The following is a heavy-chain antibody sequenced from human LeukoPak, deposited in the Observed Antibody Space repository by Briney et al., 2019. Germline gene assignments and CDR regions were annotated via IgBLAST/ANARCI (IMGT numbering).Heavy chain of an antibody. CDR1: XYFLSSGYY. CDR2: INHSGTT. CDR3: AKLAATGGFDY. Sequence: TXXVSXYFLSSGYYWGWLRKPPGKGLEWFGTINHSGTTYYNPSLKSRLTISVDTSKNQFSLRLSSVTAADTAVYYCAKLAATGGFDYWGQGTLVTVSS. D-gene: IGHD6-13*01. J-gene: IGHJ4*02. V-gene: IGHV4-38-2*01.